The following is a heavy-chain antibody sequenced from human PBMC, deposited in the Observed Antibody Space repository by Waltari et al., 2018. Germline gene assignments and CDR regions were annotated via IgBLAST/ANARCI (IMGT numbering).Heavy chain of an antibody. Sequence: QVRLVECGGGVVQPGRSLSISGDGPGLTAKSYGLHWVRQPPGKGLGWVAVVSQFGANTFYADSVKGRFTISRDDSKNTVSLQIHSLRAEDTAVYFCAKDPAYSEYYYYGMDLWGQGTTVTVSS. CDR1: GLTAKSYG. CDR2: VSQFGANT. CDR3: AKDPAYSEYYYYGMDL. J-gene: IGHJ6*02. V-gene: IGHV3-30*18. D-gene: IGHD2-15*01.